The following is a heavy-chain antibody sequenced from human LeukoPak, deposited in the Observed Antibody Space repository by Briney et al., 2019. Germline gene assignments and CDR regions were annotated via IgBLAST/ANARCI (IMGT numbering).Heavy chain of an antibody. CDR1: GGTFSSYA. CDR2: IIPILGIA. V-gene: IGHV1-69*04. J-gene: IGHJ4*02. CDR3: ARGAADSSNFDY. D-gene: IGHD4-11*01. Sequence: GASVKVPCKASGGTFSSYAISWVRQAPGQGLEWMGRIIPILGIANYAQKFQGRVTITADKSTSTAYMELSSLRSEDTAVYYCARGAADSSNFDYWGQGTLVTVSS.